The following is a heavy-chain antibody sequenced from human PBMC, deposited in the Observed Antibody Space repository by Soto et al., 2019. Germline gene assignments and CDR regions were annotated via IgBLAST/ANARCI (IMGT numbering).Heavy chain of an antibody. CDR3: TLTSLPHDY. J-gene: IGHJ4*02. CDR2: IKSKTDGGTT. CDR1: GFTFSNAW. V-gene: IGHV3-15*01. D-gene: IGHD1-26*01. Sequence: GSVRLSCAASGFTFSNAWISWVRQAPGKGLEWVGRIKSKTDGGTTDYAAPVKGRFTISRDDSKNTLYLQMNSLKTEDTAVYSCTLTSLPHDYWGQGTLVTVSS.